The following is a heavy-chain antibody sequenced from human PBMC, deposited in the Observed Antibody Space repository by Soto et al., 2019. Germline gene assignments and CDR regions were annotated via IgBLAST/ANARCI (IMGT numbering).Heavy chain of an antibody. D-gene: IGHD2-15*01. CDR2: IGDSGAST. CDR3: AKGAGLHG. V-gene: IGHV3-23*01. CDR1: GFSFSSFA. J-gene: IGHJ6*01. Sequence: EVLLLESGGGLVQPGGSLRLCCEASGFSFSSFAMNWVRQAPGKGLEWVSAIGDSGASTYYADSVKGRFTISRDNSRNTLYLNLSSLMAGDTAGYYCAKGAGLHGWGNGTTVTVSP.